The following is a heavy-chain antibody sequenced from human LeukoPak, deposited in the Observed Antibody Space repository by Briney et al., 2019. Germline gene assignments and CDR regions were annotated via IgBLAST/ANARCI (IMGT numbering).Heavy chain of an antibody. CDR1: GGSISSGGYY. V-gene: IGHV4-30-2*01. Sequence: PSETLSLTCTVSGGSISSGGYYWSWIRQPPGKGLEWIGYIYHSGSTYYNPSLKSRVTISVDRSKNQFSLKLSSVTAADTAVYYCARDRGYDPRDYWGQGTLVTVSS. CDR3: ARDRGYDPRDY. J-gene: IGHJ4*02. D-gene: IGHD5-12*01. CDR2: IYHSGST.